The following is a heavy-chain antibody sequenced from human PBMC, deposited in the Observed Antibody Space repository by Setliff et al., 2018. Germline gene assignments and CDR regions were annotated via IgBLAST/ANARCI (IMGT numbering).Heavy chain of an antibody. V-gene: IGHV3-74*01. CDR3: AALDWGENFYNVDV. CDR2: INGDATIA. D-gene: IGHD7-27*01. Sequence: GGSLRLSCVASGFAFSTYGMHWVRQAPGKGLEWVSRINGDATIAHYADSVKGRFTISRDNARNALYLQMVSLRGEDTGVYFCAALDWGENFYNVDVWGKGTTVTVSS. CDR1: GFAFSTYG. J-gene: IGHJ6*03.